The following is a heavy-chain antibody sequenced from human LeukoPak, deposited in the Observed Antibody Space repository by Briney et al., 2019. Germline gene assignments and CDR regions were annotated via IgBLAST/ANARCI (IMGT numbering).Heavy chain of an antibody. CDR1: GGSFSGYY. CDR3: ARFYGYCSGGSCYFDYYYYGMDV. V-gene: IGHV4-34*01. Sequence: KSSETLSLTCAVYGGSFSGYYWSWIRQPPGKGLEWIGEINHSGSTNYNPSLKSRVTISVDTSKNQFSLKLSSVTAADTAVYYCARFYGYCSGGSCYFDYYYYGMDVWGQGTTVTVSS. J-gene: IGHJ6*02. D-gene: IGHD2-15*01. CDR2: INHSGST.